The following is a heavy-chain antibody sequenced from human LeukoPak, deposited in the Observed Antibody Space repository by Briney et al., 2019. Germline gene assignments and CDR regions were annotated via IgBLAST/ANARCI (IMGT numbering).Heavy chain of an antibody. CDR1: GYTFTSYG. D-gene: IGHD3-10*01. V-gene: IGHV1-18*01. Sequence: GASVKVSCKASGYTFTSYGVTWVRQAPGQGLEWMGWISAYNGKTDYAQQLQGRVTITTDTSTNTAYMELRSLRSDDTAVYYCARDADHYYGSGSYFVDYWGQGTLVTVSS. J-gene: IGHJ4*02. CDR2: ISAYNGKT. CDR3: ARDADHYYGSGSYFVDY.